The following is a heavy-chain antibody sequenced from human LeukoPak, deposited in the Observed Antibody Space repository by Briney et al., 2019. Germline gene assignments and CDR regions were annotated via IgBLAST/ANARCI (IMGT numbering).Heavy chain of an antibody. D-gene: IGHD2-15*01. CDR1: GFTFDDYA. J-gene: IGHJ3*02. Sequence: GGSLRLSCAASGFTFDDYAMHWVRQAPGKGLEWVSGISGSGGSTYYADSVKGRFTISRDNSKNTLYLQMNSLRAEDTAVYYCAKDMAVAATGDAFDIWGQGTMVTVSS. CDR2: ISGSGGST. V-gene: IGHV3-23*01. CDR3: AKDMAVAATGDAFDI.